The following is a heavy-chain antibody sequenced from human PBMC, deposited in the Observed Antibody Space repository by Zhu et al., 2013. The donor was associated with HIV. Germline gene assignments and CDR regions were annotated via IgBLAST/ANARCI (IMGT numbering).Heavy chain of an antibody. Sequence: QVQLVQSGAEVKKPGSSVKVSCKASGGTFSSYAISWVRQAPGQGLEWMGGIIPIFGTANYAQKFQGRVTITADKSTSTAYMELSSLRSEDTAVYYCAVFRVYCSGGSCLAPYGMDVWGRRTDGHRLL. CDR2: IIPIFGTA. V-gene: IGHV1-69*06. D-gene: IGHD2-15*01. J-gene: IGHJ6*02. CDR3: AVFRVYCSGGSCLAPYGMDV. CDR1: GGTFSSYA.